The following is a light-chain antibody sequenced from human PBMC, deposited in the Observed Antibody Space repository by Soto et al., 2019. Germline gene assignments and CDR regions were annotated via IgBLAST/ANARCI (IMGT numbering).Light chain of an antibody. CDR3: QQYNNWPPIT. J-gene: IGKJ5*01. Sequence: EIVLTQSPATLSVSPGDRATLSCRASQSVSSKLAWYQQKPGQAPRLLIYGASNRATGIPDRFSGSGSGTEFTLTISRLQSEDFAIYYCQQYNNWPPITFGQGTRLEI. CDR1: QSVSSK. CDR2: GAS. V-gene: IGKV3-15*01.